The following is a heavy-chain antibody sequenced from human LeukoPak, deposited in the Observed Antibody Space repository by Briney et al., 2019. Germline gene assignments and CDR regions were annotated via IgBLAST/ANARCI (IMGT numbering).Heavy chain of an antibody. Sequence: KPSETLSLTCPVSGGSVSSGSYYWSWIRQPPGKGLERIGYIYYSGSTNYNPSLKSRVTISVDTSKNQFSLKLSSVTAADTAVYYCARGAGTPQGGFDPWGQGTLVTVSS. D-gene: IGHD1-1*01. CDR1: GGSVSSGSYY. V-gene: IGHV4-61*01. J-gene: IGHJ5*02. CDR3: ARGAGTPQGGFDP. CDR2: IYYSGST.